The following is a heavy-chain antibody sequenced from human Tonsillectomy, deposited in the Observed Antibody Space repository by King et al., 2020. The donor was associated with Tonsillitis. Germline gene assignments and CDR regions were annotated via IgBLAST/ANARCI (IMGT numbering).Heavy chain of an antibody. J-gene: IGHJ4*02. Sequence: VQLQESGPGLVKPSETLSLTCTVAGGSISTYYWSWIRQTPGNGLEWIGYIYYSESTNYNPSLKSRVTLSLDTSKNQFSLKLSSVTAADTAVYYCARVAGTYGGFGQLYFDYWGQGTLVTVSS. V-gene: IGHV4-59*01. CDR1: GGSISTYY. CDR3: ARVAGTYGGFGQLYFDY. CDR2: IYYSEST. D-gene: IGHD2-8*01.